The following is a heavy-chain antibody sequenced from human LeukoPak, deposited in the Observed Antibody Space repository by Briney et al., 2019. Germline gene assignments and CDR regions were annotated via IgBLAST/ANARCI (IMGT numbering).Heavy chain of an antibody. CDR3: ARDFDSSGYSIDY. J-gene: IGHJ4*02. Sequence: ASVKLSCKASGYTFTSYGISWVRQAPGQGLGWMGWISAYNGNTNYAQKLQGTVTMTTDTSTSTAYMELRSLRAVDTAVYYRARDFDSSGYSIDYWGQGTLVTVSS. V-gene: IGHV1-18*01. CDR1: GYTFTSYG. CDR2: ISAYNGNT. D-gene: IGHD3-22*01.